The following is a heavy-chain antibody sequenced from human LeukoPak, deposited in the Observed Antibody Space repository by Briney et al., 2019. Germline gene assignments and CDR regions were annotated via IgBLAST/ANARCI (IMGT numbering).Heavy chain of an antibody. J-gene: IGHJ6*03. V-gene: IGHV4-4*09. Sequence: SETLSLTCTVSGGSISSYYWSWIRQPPGKGLEWIGYIYTSGSTNYNPSLKSRVTISVDTSKNQFSLKLSSVTAADTAVYFCARSHSGSYHYYYYYMDVWGKGTTVTVSS. D-gene: IGHD1-26*01. CDR3: ARSHSGSYHYYYYYMDV. CDR1: GGSISSYY. CDR2: IYTSGST.